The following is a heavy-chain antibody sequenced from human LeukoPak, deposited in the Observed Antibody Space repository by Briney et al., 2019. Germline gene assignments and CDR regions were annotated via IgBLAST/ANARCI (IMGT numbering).Heavy chain of an antibody. V-gene: IGHV4-59*01. CDR1: GGSISSYY. CDR2: IYYSGST. D-gene: IGHD6-19*01. J-gene: IGHJ5*02. CDR3: ARVGIAVAGTGWFDP. Sequence: SETLSLTCTVSGGSISSYYWSWIRQPPGKGLEWIGYIYYSGSTNYNPSLKSRVTISADTSKNQFSLKLSSVTAADTAVYYCARVGIAVAGTGWFDPWGQGTLVTVSS.